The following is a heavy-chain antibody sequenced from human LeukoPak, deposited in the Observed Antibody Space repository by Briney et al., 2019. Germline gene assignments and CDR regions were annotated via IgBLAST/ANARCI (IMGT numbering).Heavy chain of an antibody. Sequence: GGSLRLSCAASGLTFSNAYMNWVRQAPGKGLEWVGRIKPKTDGETTEYAAPVKGRFSISRDDSKNMLYLQMNSLKTEDTAVYYCITPLPYSAQGGQGTLVTVSS. V-gene: IGHV3-15*07. D-gene: IGHD2-21*01. J-gene: IGHJ4*02. CDR2: IKPKTDGETT. CDR3: ITPLPYSAQ. CDR1: GLTFSNAY.